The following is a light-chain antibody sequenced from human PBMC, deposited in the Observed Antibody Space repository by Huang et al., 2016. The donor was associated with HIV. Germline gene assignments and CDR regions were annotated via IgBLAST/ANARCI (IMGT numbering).Light chain of an antibody. CDR3: QQYDNFPPT. Sequence: DIQMTQSPSFLSASVGDRVTITCQASQDIRFYLIWYQQKRGKAPELLIFDASNLQTGVSSRFSGSGSGTDFTFTISSLQPEDIATYYCQQYDNFPPTFGQGTRLEIK. CDR1: QDIRFY. CDR2: DAS. J-gene: IGKJ5*01. V-gene: IGKV1-33*01.